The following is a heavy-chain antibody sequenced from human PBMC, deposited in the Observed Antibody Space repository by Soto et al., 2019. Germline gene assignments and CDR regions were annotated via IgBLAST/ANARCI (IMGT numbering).Heavy chain of an antibody. J-gene: IGHJ4*02. V-gene: IGHV3-23*01. Sequence: GGSLRLSCAASGFTFSSYAMSWVRQAPGKGLEWVSAISGSCGSTYYADSVKGRFTISRDNSKNTLYLQMNSLRAEDTAVYYCAKFSGKYYYDSSGYYDYWGQGTLVTGSS. CDR3: AKFSGKYYYDSSGYYDY. CDR1: GFTFSSYA. CDR2: ISGSCGST. D-gene: IGHD3-22*01.